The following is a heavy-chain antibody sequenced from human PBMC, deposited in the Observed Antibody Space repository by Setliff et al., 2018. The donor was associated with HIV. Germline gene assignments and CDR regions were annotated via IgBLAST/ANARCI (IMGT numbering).Heavy chain of an antibody. V-gene: IGHV4-38-2*02. J-gene: IGHJ3*02. CDR2: VFHSGDT. CDR1: GYSISSGFY. CDR3: ARRTIWGDAFDI. D-gene: IGHD3-3*01. Sequence: ASETLSLTCNVSGYSISSGFYWGWIRQPPGKGLEWIGNVFHSGDTDYNPSLKSRITMSVETSENQFSLRLTSVTAADTAVYYCARRTIWGDAFDIWGQGTMVTVSS.